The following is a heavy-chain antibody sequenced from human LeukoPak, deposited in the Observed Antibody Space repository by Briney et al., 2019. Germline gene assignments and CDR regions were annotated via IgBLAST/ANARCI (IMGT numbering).Heavy chain of an antibody. CDR1: GGTISGGRLY. D-gene: IGHD5-12*01. J-gene: IGHJ4*02. V-gene: IGHV4-31*11. Sequence: PSETLSLSCAASGGTISGGRLYWSWIRQHPGKGLEWIGYIYYSGSTYYNPSLKSRVTISVDTSKNQLTLQLSTVTAEDTAMYYCAKEVHSGDDIGGPFDYWGQGTLVTVSS. CDR2: IYYSGST. CDR3: AKEVHSGDDIGGPFDY.